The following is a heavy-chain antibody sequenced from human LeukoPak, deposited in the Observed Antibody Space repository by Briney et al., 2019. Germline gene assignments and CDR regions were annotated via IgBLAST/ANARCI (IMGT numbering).Heavy chain of an antibody. Sequence: PGRSLRLSCAASGFTFSSYGMHWVRQAPGKGLEWVAVIWYDGSNKYYADSVKGRFTISRDNSKNTLFLQMNSLRAEDTAVYYCARYCSGGSCYSRRAFDIWGQGTMVTVSS. CDR1: GFTFSSYG. V-gene: IGHV3-33*01. CDR2: IWYDGSNK. D-gene: IGHD2-15*01. J-gene: IGHJ3*02. CDR3: ARYCSGGSCYSRRAFDI.